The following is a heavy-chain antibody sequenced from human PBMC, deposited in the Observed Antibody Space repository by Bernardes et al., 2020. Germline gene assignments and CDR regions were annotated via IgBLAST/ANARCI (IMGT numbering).Heavy chain of an antibody. CDR3: ATNKGYCSSTSCYDLGY. CDR1: GGSFSGYY. D-gene: IGHD2-2*01. Sequence: SETLSLTCAVYGGSFSGYYWSWIRQPPGKGLEWIGEINHSGSTNYNPSLKSRVTISVDTSKNQFSLKLSSVTAADTAVYYCATNKGYCSSTSCYDLGYGGQGTLVTVSS. CDR2: INHSGST. V-gene: IGHV4-34*01. J-gene: IGHJ4*02.